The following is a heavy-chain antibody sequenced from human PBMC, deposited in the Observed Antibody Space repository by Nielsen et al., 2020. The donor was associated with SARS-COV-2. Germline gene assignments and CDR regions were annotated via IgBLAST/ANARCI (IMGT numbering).Heavy chain of an antibody. CDR1: GFTFSSYG. CDR2: IWYDGSNK. D-gene: IGHD5-18*01. J-gene: IGHJ6*02. V-gene: IGHV3-33*01. CDR3: ARSMGGTAMPYYYYYGMDV. Sequence: GGSLRLSCAASGFTFSSYGMHWVRQAPGKGLEWVAVIWYDGSNKYYADSVKGRFTISRDNSKNTLYLQMNSLRAEDTAVYYCARSMGGTAMPYYYYYGMDVWGQGTTVTVSS.